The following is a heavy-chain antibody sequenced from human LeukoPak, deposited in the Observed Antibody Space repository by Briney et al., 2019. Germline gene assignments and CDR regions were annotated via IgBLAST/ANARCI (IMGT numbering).Heavy chain of an antibody. CDR2: IHTSGST. V-gene: IGHV4-4*07. J-gene: IGHJ4*02. CDR3: ARDGGYTSHDY. D-gene: IGHD6-19*01. Sequence: SETLSLTCTVSGGSIIGYYWSWMRQPAGKGLEWIGRIHTSGSTNYNASLKSRVTTSVDTSKNQFSLKLTSVTAADTAVYYCARDGGYTSHDYWGQGTLVTVSS. CDR1: GGSIIGYY.